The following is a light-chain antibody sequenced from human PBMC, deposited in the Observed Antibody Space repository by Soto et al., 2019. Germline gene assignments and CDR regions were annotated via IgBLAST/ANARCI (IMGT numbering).Light chain of an antibody. Sequence: QSALTQPPSASGSPGQSVTISCTGTSSDVGGYNYVSWYQQHPGKAPKLMIYEVSKRPSGVPDRFSASKSGNTASLTVSVLQAEDEADYYCSSYAGSNSYVFGTGTKVTVL. CDR3: SSYAGSNSYV. CDR2: EVS. CDR1: SSDVGGYNY. V-gene: IGLV2-8*01. J-gene: IGLJ1*01.